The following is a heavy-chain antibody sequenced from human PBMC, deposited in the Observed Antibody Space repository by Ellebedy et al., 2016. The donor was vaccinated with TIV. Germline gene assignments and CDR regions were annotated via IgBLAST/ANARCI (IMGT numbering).Heavy chain of an antibody. J-gene: IGHJ3*02. CDR3: ARDDRGYSGYELYAFDI. CDR2: IKQDGSEK. D-gene: IGHD5-12*01. CDR1: GFTFSSYW. Sequence: PGGSLRLSCAASGFTFSSYWMSRVRQAPGKGLEWVANIKQDGSEKYYVDSVKGRFTISRENAKNSLYLQMNSLRAEDTAVYYCARDDRGYSGYELYAFDIWGQGTMVTVSS. V-gene: IGHV3-7*01.